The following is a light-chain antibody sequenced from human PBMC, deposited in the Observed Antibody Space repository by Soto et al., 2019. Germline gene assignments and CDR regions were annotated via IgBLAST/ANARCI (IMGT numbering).Light chain of an antibody. V-gene: IGLV2-14*01. J-gene: IGLJ1*01. CDR1: RGDVGAYNY. CDR2: EVN. CDR3: SSYTSSDSLYV. Sequence: QSVLAQPASVSGSPGQSITVSCTGTRGDVGAYNYVSWYQRHPGKAPKLLIYEVNSRPSGVSNRFSGSKSGNTASLTISGLQAEDEADYYCSSYTSSDSLYVFXSGTKVTVL.